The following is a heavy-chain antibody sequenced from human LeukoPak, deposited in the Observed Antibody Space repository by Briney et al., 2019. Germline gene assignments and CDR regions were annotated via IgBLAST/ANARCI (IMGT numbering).Heavy chain of an antibody. CDR3: ARDGVYAGVDY. CDR2: IYHSGKT. Sequence: SETLSLTCAVSGASISKTNWWSWVRQPPGKGLEWIGEIYHSGKTNYNPSLKSRVTISVDTSKNQFSLKLSSVTAADTAVYYCARDGVYAGVDYWGQGTLVTVSS. D-gene: IGHD2-2*01. V-gene: IGHV4-4*02. CDR1: GASISKTNW. J-gene: IGHJ4*02.